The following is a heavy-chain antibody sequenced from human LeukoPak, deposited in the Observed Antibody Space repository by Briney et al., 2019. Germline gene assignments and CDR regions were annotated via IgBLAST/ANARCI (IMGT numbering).Heavy chain of an antibody. CDR1: GFTFSWYW. J-gene: IGHJ4*02. Sequence: GGSLRLSCAASGFTFSWYWMSWVRQPPGKGLEWVANIKRDGSEQDYVDSVKGRFTISRDNAKNLVYLQMNSLRAEDTAVYYCARDGRGGYWGQGTLVTVSS. V-gene: IGHV3-7*01. CDR2: IKRDGSEQ. CDR3: ARDGRGGY.